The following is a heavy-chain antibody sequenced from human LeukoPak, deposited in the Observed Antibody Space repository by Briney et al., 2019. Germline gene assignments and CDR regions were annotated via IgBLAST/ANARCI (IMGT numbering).Heavy chain of an antibody. CDR2: ISGSAGST. D-gene: IGHD2-21*02. Sequence: GGSLRLSCAASGFTFSSYAMSWVRQAPGKGLEWVSSISGSAGSTNYADSVKGRFTVSRDNSKNTLYLQMNSLRPEDTAVYYCARGDQHDCDYWGQGTLVTVSS. V-gene: IGHV3-23*01. CDR1: GFTFSSYA. CDR3: ARGDQHDCDY. J-gene: IGHJ4*02.